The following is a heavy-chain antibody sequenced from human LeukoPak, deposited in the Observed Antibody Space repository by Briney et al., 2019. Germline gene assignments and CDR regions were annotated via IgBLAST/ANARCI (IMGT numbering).Heavy chain of an antibody. CDR2: IGGSGGST. D-gene: IGHD5-18*01. V-gene: IGHV3-23*01. Sequence: PGGSLRLSCAASGFVFSNYAMSWVRQAPGQGLERVSPIGGSGGSTYYADSVKGRLTNSRDNPKNTLYLQMNSLRAEDTAVYYCARGQLWFDCWGQGTLVSVSS. J-gene: IGHJ5*01. CDR1: GFVFSNYA. CDR3: ARGQLWFDC.